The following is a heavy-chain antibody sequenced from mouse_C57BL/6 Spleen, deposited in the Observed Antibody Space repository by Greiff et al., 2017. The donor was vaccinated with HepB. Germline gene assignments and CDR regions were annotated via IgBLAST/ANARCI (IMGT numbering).Heavy chain of an antibody. V-gene: IGHV5-9*01. CDR2: ISGGGGNT. CDR1: GFTFSSYT. J-gene: IGHJ4*01. CDR3: ARVSYAMDY. Sequence: EVQVVESGGGLVKPGGSLKLSCAASGFTFSSYTMSWVRQTPEKRLEWVATISGGGGNTYYPDSVKGRFTISRDNAKNTLYLQMSSLRSEDTALYYCARVSYAMDYWGQGTSVTVSS. D-gene: IGHD2-2*01.